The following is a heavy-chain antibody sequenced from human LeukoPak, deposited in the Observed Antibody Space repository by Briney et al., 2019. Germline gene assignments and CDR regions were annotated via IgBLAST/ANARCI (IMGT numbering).Heavy chain of an antibody. CDR2: ISSRSSYI. V-gene: IGHV3-21*01. D-gene: IGHD3-22*01. J-gene: IGHJ2*01. CDR3: AKESGWGYFDL. CDR1: GFTLSTYT. Sequence: GGSLRLSCAASGFTLSTYTMNWVRQAPGKGLEWVSSISSRSSYIYYADSVKGRFTISRDNSKNTLYLQMNSLRAEDTAVYYCAKESGWGYFDLWGRGTLVTVSS.